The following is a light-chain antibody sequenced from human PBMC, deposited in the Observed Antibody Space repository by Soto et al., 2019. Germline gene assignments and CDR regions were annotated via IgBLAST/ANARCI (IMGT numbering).Light chain of an antibody. CDR3: LQHNSYPRT. V-gene: IGKV1-5*03. Sequence: DIQMTQSPSTLSGSVGDRVTITCRASQTISSWLAWYQQKPGKAPKLLIYKASTLKSGVPSRFSGSGSGTEFTLTISSLQPEDSATYYCLQHNSYPRTFGQGTKVDIK. CDR2: KAS. CDR1: QTISSW. J-gene: IGKJ1*01.